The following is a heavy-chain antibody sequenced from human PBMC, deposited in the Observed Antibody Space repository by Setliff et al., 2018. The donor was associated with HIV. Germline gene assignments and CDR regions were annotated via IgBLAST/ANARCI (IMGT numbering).Heavy chain of an antibody. Sequence: SETLSLTCTVSGGSMSSYYWSWIRQPPGKGLVWIGYIYYSGSTYYNPSLKSRVTISVDTSKKQFSLKLRSVTAADTAVYYCARRRDGYNSAPWRNDYWGQGTLVTVSS. D-gene: IGHD5-12*01. V-gene: IGHV4-59*04. J-gene: IGHJ4*02. CDR1: GGSMSSYY. CDR3: ARRRDGYNSAPWRNDY. CDR2: IYYSGST.